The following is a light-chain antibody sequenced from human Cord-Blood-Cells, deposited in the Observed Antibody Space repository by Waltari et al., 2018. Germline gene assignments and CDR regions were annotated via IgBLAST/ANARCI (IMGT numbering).Light chain of an antibody. CDR3: QQYGSSPRT. CDR2: GAS. J-gene: IGKJ1*01. V-gene: IGKV3-20*01. CDR1: QSVSSSY. Sequence: ETVLTQSSGTLYLSPGDRATLSCRASQSVSSSYLAWYQQKPGQAPRLLIYGASSRATGIPDRFSGSGSGTDFTLTISRLEPEDFAVYYCQQYGSSPRTFGQGTKVEIK.